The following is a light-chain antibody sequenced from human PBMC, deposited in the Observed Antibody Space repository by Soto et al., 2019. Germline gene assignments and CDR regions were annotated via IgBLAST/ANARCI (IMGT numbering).Light chain of an antibody. V-gene: IGKV1-5*03. J-gene: IGKJ1*01. CDR1: QSISTW. CDR3: QQYNTYSRV. Sequence: DIQMTQSPSTLSASVGDRVTITCRASQSISTWLAWYQQKPGKAPKLLIYKASSLESGVPSRFSGSGSGTEFPLTISNLQPDDFATYYCQQYNTYSRVFGQGTKVEIK. CDR2: KAS.